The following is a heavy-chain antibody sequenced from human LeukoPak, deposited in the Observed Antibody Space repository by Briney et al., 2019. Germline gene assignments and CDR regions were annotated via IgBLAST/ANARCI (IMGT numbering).Heavy chain of an antibody. CDR2: ITISSSYI. CDR3: ARDPYSGSYYAYYYYYMDV. Sequence: GGSLRLSCAASGFTFTSYNMNWVCQAPGKGLEWVSSITISSSYIYYADSVKGRFTISRDNAKNSLYLQMDSLRAEDTAVYYCARDPYSGSYYAYYYYYMDVWGKGTTVTVSS. V-gene: IGHV3-21*06. D-gene: IGHD1-26*01. CDR1: GFTFTSYN. J-gene: IGHJ6*03.